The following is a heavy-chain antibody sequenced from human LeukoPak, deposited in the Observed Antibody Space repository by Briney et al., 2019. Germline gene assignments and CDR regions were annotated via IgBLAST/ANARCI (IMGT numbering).Heavy chain of an antibody. V-gene: IGHV4-59*08. CDR1: GGSISSSY. J-gene: IGHJ5*02. CDR2: IYYSGIA. Sequence: SETLSLTCTVSGGSISSSYWSWIRQPPGMGLEWIGYIYYSGIANYNPSLKTRVTISVDTSKNQFSLKLSSVTAADTAVYYCARLPTSWFDPWGQGTLVTVSS. CDR3: ARLPTSWFDP.